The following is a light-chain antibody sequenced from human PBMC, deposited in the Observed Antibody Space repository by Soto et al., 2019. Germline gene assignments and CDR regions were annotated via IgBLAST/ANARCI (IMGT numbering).Light chain of an antibody. CDR2: SNN. J-gene: IGLJ2*01. CDR3: AAWDGSLNAVL. CDR1: SSNIGSNP. Sequence: QSVLTQPPSASGTPGQRVTISCSGSSSNIGSNPVSRYQQLPGTAPKRLIFSNNQRPSGVPDRLSGSKSGTSASLAISGLQSEDEADYYCAAWDGSLNAVLFGGGTQLTVL. V-gene: IGLV1-44*01.